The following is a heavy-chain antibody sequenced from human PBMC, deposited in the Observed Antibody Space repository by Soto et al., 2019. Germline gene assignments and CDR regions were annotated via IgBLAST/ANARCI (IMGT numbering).Heavy chain of an antibody. Sequence: QVQLVQSGAEVKKPGTSVTVSCKASGGTFSSYIINWVRQAPGQGLEWMGRIIPIVAIANDAQKFQGIFTITADKSTSTAYLELSSMRSEDTAVYYCARESGTYDSSGADAFDGWGQGTMVGASS. D-gene: IGHD3-22*01. V-gene: IGHV1-69*08. J-gene: IGHJ3*01. CDR3: ARESGTYDSSGADAFDG. CDR2: IIPIVAIA. CDR1: GGTFSSYI.